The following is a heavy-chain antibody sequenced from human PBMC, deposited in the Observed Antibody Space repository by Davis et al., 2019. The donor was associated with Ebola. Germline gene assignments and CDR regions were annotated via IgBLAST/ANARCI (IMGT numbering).Heavy chain of an antibody. J-gene: IGHJ4*02. CDR2: IKQDGSEK. CDR1: GFTFSSYW. D-gene: IGHD4-17*01. V-gene: IGHV3-7*01. Sequence: GESLKISCAASGFTFSSYWMSWVRQAPGKGLEWVANIKQDGSEKYYVDSVKGRFTISRDNAKNSLFLQMNSLGAEDTAVYYCARRVDYGDFSNFDYWGQGTLVTVSS. CDR3: ARRVDYGDFSNFDY.